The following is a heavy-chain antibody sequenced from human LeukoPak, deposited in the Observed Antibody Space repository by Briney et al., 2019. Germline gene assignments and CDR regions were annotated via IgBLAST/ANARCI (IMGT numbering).Heavy chain of an antibody. CDR2: ISSSSSYI. CDR1: GFTFSSYS. V-gene: IGHV3-21*01. J-gene: IGHJ6*03. CDR3: ARGLYYYYYMDV. Sequence: AGGSLRLSCAASGFTFSSYSMNWVRQAPGKGLEWVSSISSSSSYIYYADSVKGRFTISRDNAKNSLYLQMNSLRAEDTAVYYCARGLYYYYYMDVWGKGITVTVSS.